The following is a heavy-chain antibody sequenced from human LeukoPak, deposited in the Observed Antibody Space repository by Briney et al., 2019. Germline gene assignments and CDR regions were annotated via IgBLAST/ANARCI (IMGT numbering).Heavy chain of an antibody. V-gene: IGHV3-7*01. CDR3: ARLRITMVRGVINIRRYYFDY. CDR1: GLTFNNCW. Sequence: GGSLRLSCAASGLTFNNCWMSWVRQAPGKGLEWVANIKGDGSAMQYLDSVKGRFTISIDNAENVLFLQMNSLRVEDTAVYYCARLRITMVRGVINIRRYYFDYWGQGTLVTVSS. CDR2: IKGDGSAM. D-gene: IGHD3-10*01. J-gene: IGHJ4*02.